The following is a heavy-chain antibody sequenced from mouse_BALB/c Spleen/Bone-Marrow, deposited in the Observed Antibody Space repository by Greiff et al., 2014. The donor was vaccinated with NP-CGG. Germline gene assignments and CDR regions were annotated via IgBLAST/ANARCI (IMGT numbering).Heavy chain of an antibody. J-gene: IGHJ2*01. CDR1: GFSLTSYG. CDR3: ARYYYGFLDY. Sequence: QVQLKESGPGLVAPSQSLSITCTVSGFSLTSYGVHWVRQPPGKGLEWLGVIWAGGSTNYNSTLMSRLSISKDNSKSQVFLKTNSLQTDDTAMYYCARYYYGFLDYWGQGTTLTVSS. V-gene: IGHV2-9*02. CDR2: IWAGGST. D-gene: IGHD1-2*01.